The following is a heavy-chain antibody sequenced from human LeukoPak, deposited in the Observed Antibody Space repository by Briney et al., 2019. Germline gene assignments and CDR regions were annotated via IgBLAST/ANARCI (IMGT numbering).Heavy chain of an antibody. V-gene: IGHV1-2*02. Sequence: ASVKVSCKASGYTFTGYYIHWVRQAPGQGLEWMGWINPNSSGTNYAQKFQGRATMTRDTSITTAYMELSRLRSDDTAVYYCARGTMYYYGSIGYYLDYWGQGTLVTVSS. CDR3: ARGTMYYYGSIGYYLDY. J-gene: IGHJ4*02. CDR2: INPNSSGT. D-gene: IGHD3-22*01. CDR1: GYTFTGYY.